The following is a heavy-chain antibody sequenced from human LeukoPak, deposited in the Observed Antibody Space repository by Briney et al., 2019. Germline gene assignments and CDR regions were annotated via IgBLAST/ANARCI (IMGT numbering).Heavy chain of an antibody. D-gene: IGHD3-10*01. CDR1: GGSIISSDYY. V-gene: IGHV4-39*07. Sequence: SETLSLTCTVSGGSIISSDYYWGWIRQPPGKGLEWIGSIYYSGSTYYNPSVKSRVTISVDTSQNQFSLKLSSVTAADTAVYYCARDHNQYYYGSGVSGGWFDPWGQGTLVTVSS. CDR3: ARDHNQYYYGSGVSGGWFDP. J-gene: IGHJ5*02. CDR2: IYYSGST.